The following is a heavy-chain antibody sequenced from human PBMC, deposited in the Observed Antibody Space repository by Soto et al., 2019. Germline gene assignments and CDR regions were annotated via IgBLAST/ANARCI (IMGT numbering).Heavy chain of an antibody. CDR1: GGTFSSYA. J-gene: IGHJ5*02. D-gene: IGHD3-3*01. CDR3: ARGAYDFWSGDNWFDP. V-gene: IGHV1-69*06. Sequence: SVKVSCKASGGTFSSYAISWVRQAPVQGLEWMGGIIPIFGTANYAQKFQGRVTITADKSTSTAYMELSSLRSEDTAVYYCARGAYDFWSGDNWFDPWGQGTLVTVSS. CDR2: IIPIFGTA.